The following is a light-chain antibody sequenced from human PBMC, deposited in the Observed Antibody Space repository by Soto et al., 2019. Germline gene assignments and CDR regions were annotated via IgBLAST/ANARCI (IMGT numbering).Light chain of an antibody. CDR1: QSISSY. CDR2: AAS. CDR3: QQSYSTPRT. V-gene: IGKV1-39*01. Sequence: DIQMPQSPSSLSASVGDRVTITCRASQSISSYLNGYQQKPGKAPKLLIYAASSLQSGVPSRFSGSGSGADFTLTISSLQPEDFGTDYYQQSYSTPRTFGQGTKVEVK. J-gene: IGKJ1*01.